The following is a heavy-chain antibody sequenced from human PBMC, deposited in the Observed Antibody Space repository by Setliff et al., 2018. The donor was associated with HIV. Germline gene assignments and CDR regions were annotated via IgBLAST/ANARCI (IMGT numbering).Heavy chain of an antibody. D-gene: IGHD6-6*01. CDR1: GGSFSSHY. CDR3: ASLTLYSSSSPAFDI. CDR2: IYYSGST. Sequence: ASETLSLTCAVYGGSFSSHYWSWIRQPPGKGLEWIGSIYYSGSTNYNPSLKSRVTISVDTSKNQFSLKLSSVTAADTAVYYCASLTLYSSSSPAFDIWGQGTMVTVSS. J-gene: IGHJ3*02. V-gene: IGHV4-59*11.